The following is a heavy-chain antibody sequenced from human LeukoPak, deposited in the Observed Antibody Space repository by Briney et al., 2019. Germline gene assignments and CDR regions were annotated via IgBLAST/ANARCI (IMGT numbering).Heavy chain of an antibody. CDR2: ISWNSGSI. V-gene: IGHV3-9*01. J-gene: IGHJ4*02. CDR1: GFTFVVYA. D-gene: IGHD3-16*01. Sequence: PGGSLRLSLAAFGFTFVVYAMDWVRHAPGRGLDWVAGISWNSGSIGYADSVKGRFTISRENAKNSLYLQMNSLRAEDTAVYYCARDPSYRNHDYFDYWGQGILVTVSS. CDR3: ARDPSYRNHDYFDY.